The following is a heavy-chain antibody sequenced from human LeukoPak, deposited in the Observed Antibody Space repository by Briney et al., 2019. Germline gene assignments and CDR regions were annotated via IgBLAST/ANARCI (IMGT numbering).Heavy chain of an antibody. Sequence: ASVKVSCKASGYSFNDKYLHWVRQAPGQGLEWMGSINPNSGGTNYAQKFQGRVTMTTDTSMSTAYMELSRLTSDDTAVYYCARAGGRSWFDPWGQGTLVTVSS. CDR1: GYSFNDKY. J-gene: IGHJ5*02. CDR3: ARAGGRSWFDP. CDR2: INPNSGGT. V-gene: IGHV1-2*02.